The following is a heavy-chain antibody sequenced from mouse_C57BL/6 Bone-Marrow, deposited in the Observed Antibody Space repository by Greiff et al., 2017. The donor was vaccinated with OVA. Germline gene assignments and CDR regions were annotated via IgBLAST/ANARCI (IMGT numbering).Heavy chain of an antibody. D-gene: IGHD2-12*01. Sequence: QVQLQQPGAELVKPGASVKMSCKASGYTFTSYWITWVKQRPGQGLEWIGDIYPGSGSTNYNEKFKSKATLTVYTSTITAYMQLSSLTSEDSAVYYCARNDGTLYYYAMDYWGQGTSVTVSS. J-gene: IGHJ4*01. CDR3: ARNDGTLYYYAMDY. CDR2: IYPGSGST. V-gene: IGHV1-55*01. CDR1: GYTFTSYW.